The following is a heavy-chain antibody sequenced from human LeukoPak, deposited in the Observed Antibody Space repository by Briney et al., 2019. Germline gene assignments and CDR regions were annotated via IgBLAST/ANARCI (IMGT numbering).Heavy chain of an antibody. Sequence: SETLSLTCTVSGGSISSSSYYWGWIRQPPGKGLEWIGSIYYSGSTYYNPSLKSRVTISVDTSRNQFSLKLRSVTAADKGVYYCARDINVMTTVDYWGQGTLVTVSS. CDR3: ARDINVMTTVDY. D-gene: IGHD4-17*01. CDR2: IYYSGST. J-gene: IGHJ4*02. CDR1: GGSISSSSYY. V-gene: IGHV4-39*02.